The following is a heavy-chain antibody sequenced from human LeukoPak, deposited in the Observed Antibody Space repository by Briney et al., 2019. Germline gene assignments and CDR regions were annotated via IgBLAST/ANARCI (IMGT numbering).Heavy chain of an antibody. CDR2: INPNSGGT. Sequence: ASVKVSCKASGYTFTGYYMHWVRQAPRQGLEWMGWINPNSGGTNYAQKFQGWVTMTRDTSISTAYMELSRLRSDDTAVYYCARGQQLAHDAFDIWGQGTMVTVSS. CDR3: ARGQQLAHDAFDI. V-gene: IGHV1-2*04. J-gene: IGHJ3*02. CDR1: GYTFTGYY. D-gene: IGHD6-13*01.